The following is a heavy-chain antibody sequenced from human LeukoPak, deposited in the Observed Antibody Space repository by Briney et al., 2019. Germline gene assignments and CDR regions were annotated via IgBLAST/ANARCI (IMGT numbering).Heavy chain of an antibody. J-gene: IGHJ3*02. CDR1: GFTFSSYG. D-gene: IGHD2/OR15-2a*01. CDR3: ARRLYIVRGAFDI. CDR2: ISGSGGST. Sequence: GSLRLSCAASGFTFSSYGMSWVRQAPGKGLEWVSAISGSGGSTYYADSVKGRFIISRDNSKNTLYLQMNNLRAEDTAMYFCARRLYIVRGAFDIWGQGTMVTVSS. V-gene: IGHV3-23*01.